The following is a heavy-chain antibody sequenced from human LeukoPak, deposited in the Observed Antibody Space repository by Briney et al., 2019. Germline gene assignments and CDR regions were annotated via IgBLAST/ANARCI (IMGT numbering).Heavy chain of an antibody. D-gene: IGHD7-27*01. Sequence: GRSLRLSCAASVFTFSGHAMSWVRQAPGKGLEWVSGISTSGGSTYYGNSVKGRFAISRDNSKNMVYLQMNSLRAEDTAVYYCAKDRPGEAWFDYWGQGTLVTVSS. CDR2: ISTSGGST. J-gene: IGHJ4*02. CDR3: AKDRPGEAWFDY. V-gene: IGHV3-23*01. CDR1: VFTFSGHA.